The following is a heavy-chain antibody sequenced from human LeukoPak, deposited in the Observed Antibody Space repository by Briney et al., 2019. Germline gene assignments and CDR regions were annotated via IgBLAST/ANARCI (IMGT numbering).Heavy chain of an antibody. J-gene: IGHJ2*01. CDR2: IYYSGST. Sequence: SETLSLTCSVSGGSISSSNYYWSWIRQTPGKGLEWIGYIYYSGSTNYNPSLKSRLTISVDTSKNQFSLKLSSVTAADTAVYYCARVYYSSSYDYWYFDLWGRGTLVTVSS. D-gene: IGHD6-13*01. CDR3: ARVYYSSSYDYWYFDL. CDR1: GGSISSSNYY. V-gene: IGHV4-61*01.